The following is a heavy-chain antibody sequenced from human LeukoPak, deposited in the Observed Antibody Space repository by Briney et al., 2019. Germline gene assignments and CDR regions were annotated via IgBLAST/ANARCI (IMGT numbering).Heavy chain of an antibody. CDR3: ARSCSSSNCYYFDY. Sequence: GESLKISCKGSGYSFTRYWIGWVRQMPGKGLEWMGIIYPGDSDTRYSPSFQGQVTISADKSINTAYLQWSSLKASDTAIYYCARSCSSSNCYYFDYWGQGTLVTVSS. CDR1: GYSFTRYW. V-gene: IGHV5-51*01. J-gene: IGHJ4*02. D-gene: IGHD2-2*01. CDR2: IYPGDSDT.